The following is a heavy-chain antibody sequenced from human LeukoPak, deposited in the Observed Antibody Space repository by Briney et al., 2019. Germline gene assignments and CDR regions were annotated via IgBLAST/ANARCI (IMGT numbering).Heavy chain of an antibody. Sequence: GGSLRLSCAASGFIFMNYAMHWVRQAPGKGREWVAVISHDGSKKDYADSVKGRFTITRDNSKNTLYLQMNSLRADDPAVYYCARVLSGGECYWGVCYGIDVWGQGTTVTVSS. D-gene: IGHD2-21*01. J-gene: IGHJ6*02. V-gene: IGHV3-30-3*01. CDR3: ARVLSGGECYWGVCYGIDV. CDR2: ISHDGSKK. CDR1: GFIFMNYA.